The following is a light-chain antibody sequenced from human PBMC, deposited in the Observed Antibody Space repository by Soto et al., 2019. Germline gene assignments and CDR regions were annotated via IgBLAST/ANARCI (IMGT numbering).Light chain of an antibody. CDR1: SSDVGGYNY. CDR2: DVS. Sequence: QSALTQPRSVSGSPGQSVTISCTGTSSDVGGYNYVSWYQQHPGKAPKLMIYDVSQRPSGVPDRFSGSKSGNTASLTISGLQAEDEAEYYCCSHAGTYNVVFGGGTQLTVL. CDR3: CSHAGTYNVV. V-gene: IGLV2-11*01. J-gene: IGLJ2*01.